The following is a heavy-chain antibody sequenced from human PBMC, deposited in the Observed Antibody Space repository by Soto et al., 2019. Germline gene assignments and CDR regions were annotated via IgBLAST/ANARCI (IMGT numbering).Heavy chain of an antibody. CDR1: GGSLRTNT. J-gene: IGHJ3*02. CDR2: IIPMFEIA. D-gene: IGHD6-13*01. CDR3: ALCSWSAEVFDI. V-gene: IGHV1-69*02. Sequence: QVQLVQSGVEVKKPGSSVKVSCKASGGSLRTNTMFWVRQAPGQGLEWMGSIIPMFEIANYAQKFQGRVTLNADKSTGTVYMEMIILTSDDTAIYFCALCSWSAEVFDIWCQATLVTVSS.